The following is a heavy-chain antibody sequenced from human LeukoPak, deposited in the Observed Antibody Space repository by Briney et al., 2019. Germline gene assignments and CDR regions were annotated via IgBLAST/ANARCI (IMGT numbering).Heavy chain of an antibody. CDR3: ATDRFGEVGTFDY. CDR2: INPNSGGT. Sequence: GASVKVSCKASGYTFTGYYMHWVRQAPGQGLEWMGWINPNSGGTNYAQKFQGRVTMTEDTSTDTAYMELSSLRSEDTAVYYCATDRFGEVGTFDYWGQGTLVTVSS. D-gene: IGHD3-10*01. V-gene: IGHV1-2*02. J-gene: IGHJ4*02. CDR1: GYTFTGYY.